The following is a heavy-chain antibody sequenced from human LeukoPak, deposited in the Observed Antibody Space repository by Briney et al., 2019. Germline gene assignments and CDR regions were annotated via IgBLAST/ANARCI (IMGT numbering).Heavy chain of an antibody. Sequence: KPSETLSLTCTVSGGSISSGGYYWSWIRQHPGKGLEWIGYIYYSGSTYYNPSLKSRVTISVDTSKNQFSLKLSSVTAADTAVYYCARGARAGYNLEPFDYWGQGTLVTVSS. CDR3: ARGARAGYNLEPFDY. CDR1: GGSISSGGYY. J-gene: IGHJ4*02. D-gene: IGHD5-24*01. CDR2: IYYSGST. V-gene: IGHV4-31*03.